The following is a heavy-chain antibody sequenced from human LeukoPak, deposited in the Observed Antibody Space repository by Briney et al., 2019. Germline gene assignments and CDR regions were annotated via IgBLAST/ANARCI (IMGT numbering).Heavy chain of an antibody. D-gene: IGHD2-2*01. Sequence: PSETLSLTCAVYGGSFSGYYWSWIRQPPGKGLEWIGEINHSGSTNYNPSLKSRVTISVDTSKNQFSLKLSSVTAADTAVYYCARYPPIDIVVVPVFDAFDIWGQGTMVTVSS. V-gene: IGHV4-34*01. J-gene: IGHJ3*02. CDR3: ARYPPIDIVVVPVFDAFDI. CDR2: INHSGST. CDR1: GGSFSGYY.